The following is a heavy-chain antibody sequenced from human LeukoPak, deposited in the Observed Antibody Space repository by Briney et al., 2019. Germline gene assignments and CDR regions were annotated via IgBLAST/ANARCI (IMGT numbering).Heavy chain of an antibody. V-gene: IGHV1-69*13. CDR1: GGTFSSYA. D-gene: IGHD1-26*01. J-gene: IGHJ4*02. Sequence: SVKVSCKASGGTFSSYAISWVRQAPGQGLEWMGGIIPIFGTANYAQKFQGRVTITADESTSTACMELSSLRSEDTAVYYCARGKVGATYFDYWGQGTLVTVSS. CDR2: IIPIFGTA. CDR3: ARGKVGATYFDY.